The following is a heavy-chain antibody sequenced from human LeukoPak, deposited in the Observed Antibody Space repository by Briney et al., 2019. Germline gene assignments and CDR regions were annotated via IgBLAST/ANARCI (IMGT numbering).Heavy chain of an antibody. Sequence: PSQTLSLTCTVSGGSISSGDYYCSWIRQPPGKGLEWIGYIYYIGNTYYNPSLRSRVTMSVDTSKNQLSLNLNSVTAADTAVYYCASSPRLTTSWFLFDSWGHGTLVTVSS. J-gene: IGHJ5*01. D-gene: IGHD2-2*01. CDR3: ASSPRLTTSWFLFDS. V-gene: IGHV4-30-4*01. CDR1: GGSISSGDYY. CDR2: IYYIGNT.